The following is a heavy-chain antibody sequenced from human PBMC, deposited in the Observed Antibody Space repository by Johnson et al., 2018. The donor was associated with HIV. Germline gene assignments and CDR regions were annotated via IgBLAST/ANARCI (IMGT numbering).Heavy chain of an antibody. V-gene: IGHV3-66*01. CDR3: ATDRGGSYDAFHI. J-gene: IGHJ3*02. Sequence: VQLMESGGGLVQPGRSLRLSCAASGFTVSSNYMTWVRQAPGKGLDWVSVIYSGGSTYYPGSVKGRFTISRDNSKNTLYLQMNSLRGEDTAVYYCATDRGGSYDAFHIWGQGTMVTVSS. D-gene: IGHD1-26*01. CDR2: IYSGGST. CDR1: GFTVSSNY.